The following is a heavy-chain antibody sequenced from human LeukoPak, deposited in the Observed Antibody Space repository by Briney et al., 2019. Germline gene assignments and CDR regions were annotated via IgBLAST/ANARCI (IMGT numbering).Heavy chain of an antibody. CDR3: ARYTNYDILTGSFDY. Sequence: ASVKVSCKASGYTFTGYYMHWVRQAPGQGLEWMGWINPNSGGTNYAQKFQGRVTMTRDTSISTAYMELSRLRSDDTAVYYCARYTNYDILTGSFDYWGQGTLVTVSS. CDR2: INPNSGGT. CDR1: GYTFTGYY. J-gene: IGHJ4*02. V-gene: IGHV1-2*02. D-gene: IGHD3-9*01.